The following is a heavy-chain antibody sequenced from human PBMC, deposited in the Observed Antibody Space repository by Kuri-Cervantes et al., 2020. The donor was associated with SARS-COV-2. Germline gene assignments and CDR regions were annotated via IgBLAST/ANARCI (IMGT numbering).Heavy chain of an antibody. J-gene: IGHJ2*01. CDR3: ARGGGYSYGYVLGAYFDL. CDR1: GYTLTELS. CDR2: IIPIFGIA. V-gene: IGHV1-69*10. D-gene: IGHD5-18*01. Sequence: SVKVSCKVSGYTLTELSMHWVRQAPGQGLEWMGGIIPIFGIANYAQKFQGRVTITADKSTSTAYMELSSLRSEDTAVYYCARGGGYSYGYVLGAYFDLWGRGTLVTVSS.